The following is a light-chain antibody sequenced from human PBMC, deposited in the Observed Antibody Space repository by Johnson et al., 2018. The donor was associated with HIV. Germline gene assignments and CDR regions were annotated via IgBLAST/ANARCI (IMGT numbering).Light chain of an antibody. CDR3: GTWDSSLSAYV. V-gene: IGLV1-51*01. CDR1: SSNIGNNY. CDR2: DNN. J-gene: IGLJ1*01. Sequence: QSVLTQPPSVSAAPGQKVTISCSGSSSNIGNNYVSWYQQLPGTAPKLLIYDNNKRPSGIPDRFSGSKSGTSATLGITGLQTGDEADYYCGTWDSSLSAYVLGTGTKGTV.